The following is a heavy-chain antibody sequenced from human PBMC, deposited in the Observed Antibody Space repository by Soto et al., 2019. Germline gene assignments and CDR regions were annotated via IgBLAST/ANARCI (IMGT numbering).Heavy chain of an antibody. D-gene: IGHD6-13*01. CDR3: ARLGIAAAGIGSFGMDV. Sequence: GESLKISCKGSGYSFTSCWISWVRQMPGKGLEWMGRIDPSDSYTNYSPSFQGHVTISADKSISTAYLQWSSLKASDTAMYYCARLGIAAAGIGSFGMDVWGQGTKVTVS. CDR2: IDPSDSYT. CDR1: GYSFTSCW. V-gene: IGHV5-10-1*01. J-gene: IGHJ6*02.